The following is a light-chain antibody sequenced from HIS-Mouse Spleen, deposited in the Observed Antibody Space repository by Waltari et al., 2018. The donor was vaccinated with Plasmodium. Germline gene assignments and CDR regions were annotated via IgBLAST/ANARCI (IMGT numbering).Light chain of an antibody. CDR2: EGS. J-gene: IGLJ1*01. CDR1: SSDGGSYNV. Sequence: QSALTQPASGSGSPGPSITISCTGTSSDGGSYNVVAWYQQHPGNAPKLMIYEGSNRPSGVSNRFSGSKSGNTASLTISGLQAEDEADYYCCSYAGSSTYVFGTGTKVTVL. CDR3: CSYAGSSTYV. V-gene: IGLV2-23*01.